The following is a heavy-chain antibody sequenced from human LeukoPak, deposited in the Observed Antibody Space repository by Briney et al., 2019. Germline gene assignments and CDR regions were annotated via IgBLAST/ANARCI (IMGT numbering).Heavy chain of an antibody. V-gene: IGHV3-11*04. D-gene: IGHD3-22*01. CDR2: ISSSGSTI. CDR1: GFTFSDYY. J-gene: IGHJ3*02. Sequence: GGSLRLSCAASGFTFSDYYMSWIRQAPGKGLEWVSYISSSGSTIYYADSVKGRFTISRDNAKNSLYLQMNSLRAEDTAVYYCARFWRGEAIVVVRGAFDIWGQGTMVTVSS. CDR3: ARFWRGEAIVVVRGAFDI.